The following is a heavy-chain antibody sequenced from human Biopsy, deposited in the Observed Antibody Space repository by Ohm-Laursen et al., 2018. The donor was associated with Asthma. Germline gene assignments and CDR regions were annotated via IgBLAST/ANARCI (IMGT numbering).Heavy chain of an antibody. CDR2: INSVFGTT. J-gene: IGHJ4*02. Sequence: SVKVSCKSLGGTFNTYVIGWVRQAPGQGLEGMGGINSVFGTTTYPQKFQDRVTITADDSTSTVYMELSSPRSEDTAVYYCARKAGSCISRTCYSLDFWGQGALVTVSS. V-gene: IGHV1-69*13. CDR1: GGTFNTYV. CDR3: ARKAGSCISRTCYSLDF. D-gene: IGHD2-2*01.